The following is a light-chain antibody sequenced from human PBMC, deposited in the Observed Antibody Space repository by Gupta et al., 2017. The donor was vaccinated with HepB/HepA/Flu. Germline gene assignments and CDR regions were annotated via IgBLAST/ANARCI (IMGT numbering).Light chain of an antibody. Sequence: DIQMTQSPSTLSASVGDRVTITGRASQSISSWLAWYQQKPGKAPKLLIYKASSLESGVPSRFSGSGSGTEFTLTISSLQPDDFATYYCQQYNSYETFGQGTKVEIK. V-gene: IGKV1-5*03. CDR2: KAS. CDR1: QSISSW. J-gene: IGKJ1*01. CDR3: QQYNSYET.